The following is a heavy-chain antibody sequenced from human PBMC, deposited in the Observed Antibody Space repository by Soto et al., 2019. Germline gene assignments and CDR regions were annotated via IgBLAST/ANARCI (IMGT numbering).Heavy chain of an antibody. V-gene: IGHV4-59*01. J-gene: IGHJ6*02. D-gene: IGHD3-3*01. Sequence: SETLSLTCTVPGGSISSYYGSWIRQPPGKGLEWIGYIYYSGSTNYNPSLKSRVTISVDTSKNQFSLKLSSVTAADTAVYYCARTISYYGMDVWGQGTTVTVSS. CDR2: IYYSGST. CDR1: GGSISSYY. CDR3: ARTISYYGMDV.